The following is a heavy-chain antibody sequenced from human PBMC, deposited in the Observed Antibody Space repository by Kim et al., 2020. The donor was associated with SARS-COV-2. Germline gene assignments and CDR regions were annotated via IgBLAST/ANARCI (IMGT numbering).Heavy chain of an antibody. CDR3: ARVRYSSSWYSAFDI. Sequence: SETLSLTCAVYGGSFSGYYWSWIRQPPGKGLEWIGEINHSGSTNYNPSLKSRVTISVDTSKNQFSLKLSSVTAADTAVYYCARVRYSSSWYSAFDIWGQGTMVTVSS. J-gene: IGHJ3*02. D-gene: IGHD6-13*01. CDR1: GGSFSGYY. CDR2: INHSGST. V-gene: IGHV4-34*01.